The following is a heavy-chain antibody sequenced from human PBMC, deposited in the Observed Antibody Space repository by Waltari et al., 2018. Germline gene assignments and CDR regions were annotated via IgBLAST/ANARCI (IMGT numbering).Heavy chain of an antibody. Sequence: QVQLQESGPGLVKPSETLSLTCTVSGGSISSYYWSWIRQPPGKGLEGIGYSYYSGSTNYNPSIKSRVTISVDTSKNQFSLKLSSVTAADTAVYYCAADDFWSGYPYFDYWGQGTLVTVSA. CDR3: AADDFWSGYPYFDY. CDR1: GGSISSYY. D-gene: IGHD3-3*01. V-gene: IGHV4-59*01. J-gene: IGHJ4*02. CDR2: SYYSGST.